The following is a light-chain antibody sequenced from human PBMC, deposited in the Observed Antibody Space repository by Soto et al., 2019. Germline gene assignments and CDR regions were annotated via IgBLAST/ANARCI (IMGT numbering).Light chain of an antibody. CDR1: QGISNS. V-gene: IGKV1-27*01. Sequence: DIQMTQSPSSLSASVGDRVTITCRASQGISNSLAWYLQKPGKVPKLLIYAASTLQSGVPSRFNGSGSGTDFTLTISSLQPEDVATYFYQKCNSAPHTFGPETKVDIK. CDR2: AAS. CDR3: QKCNSAPHT. J-gene: IGKJ3*01.